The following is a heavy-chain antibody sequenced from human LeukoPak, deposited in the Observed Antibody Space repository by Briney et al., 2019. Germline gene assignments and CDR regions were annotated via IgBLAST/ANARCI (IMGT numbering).Heavy chain of an antibody. J-gene: IGHJ4*02. CDR2: ISYDGSNK. Sequence: PGGSLRLSCAASGFTFSYYWMHWVRPAPGKGLEWVAGISYDGSNKYYADSVKGGFTISRDHSTNTLYLQMNSLRAEDTAVYYCAKGARSIWDFDYWGQGTLVTVSS. V-gene: IGHV3-30*18. CDR3: AKGARSIWDFDY. D-gene: IGHD6-6*01. CDR1: GFTFSYYW.